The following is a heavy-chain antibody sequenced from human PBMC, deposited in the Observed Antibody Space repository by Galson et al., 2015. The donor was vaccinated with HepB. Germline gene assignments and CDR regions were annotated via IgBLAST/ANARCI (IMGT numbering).Heavy chain of an antibody. CDR1: GFTFSSYG. D-gene: IGHD4-11*01. CDR3: ARGSYYSTASLDY. J-gene: IGHJ4*02. Sequence: SLRLSCAASGFTFSSYGMHWVRQAPGKGLEWVAVIWYDGSNKYYADSVKGRFTISRDNSKNTLYLQMNSLRAEDTAVYYCARGSYYSTASLDYWGQGTLVTVSS. V-gene: IGHV3-33*01. CDR2: IWYDGSNK.